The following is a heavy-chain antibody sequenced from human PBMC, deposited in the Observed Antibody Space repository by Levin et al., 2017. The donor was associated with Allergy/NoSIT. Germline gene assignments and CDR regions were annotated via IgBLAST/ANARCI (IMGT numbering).Heavy chain of an antibody. Sequence: MAGGSLRLSCSVSGGSISSSHWSWIRQPPGKGLEWLGYIYHSGTSYNPSLESRVTMSLDTSKNQFSLKVTSLTAADTGVYCCAGHGGMYDSGWYRIDSWGQGTLVTVSS. V-gene: IGHV4-59*08. CDR3: AGHGGMYDSGWYRIDS. CDR1: GGSISSSH. J-gene: IGHJ4*02. CDR2: IYHSGT. D-gene: IGHD6-19*01.